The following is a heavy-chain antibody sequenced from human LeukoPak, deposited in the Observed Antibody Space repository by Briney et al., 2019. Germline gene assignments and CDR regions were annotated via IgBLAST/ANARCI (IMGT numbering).Heavy chain of an antibody. D-gene: IGHD3-22*01. J-gene: IGHJ4*02. V-gene: IGHV3-30-3*01. CDR2: ISYDGSNK. Sequence: GGSLRLSCGASGFTFNSYAMHWVRQAPGKGLEWVAVISYDGSNKYYADSVKGRFTISRDNSKNTLYLQMNSLRAEDTAVYYCARTVTYYDSSGYPFDYWGQGTLVTVSS. CDR3: ARTVTYYDSSGYPFDY. CDR1: GFTFNSYA.